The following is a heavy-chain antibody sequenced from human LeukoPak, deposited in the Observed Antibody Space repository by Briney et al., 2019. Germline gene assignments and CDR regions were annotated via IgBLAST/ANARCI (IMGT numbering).Heavy chain of an antibody. CDR2: INPSGGST. D-gene: IGHD4-23*01. CDR3: ARGQGGGNSVLHQNNWFDP. CDR1: GYTFTSYY. J-gene: IGHJ5*02. V-gene: IGHV1-46*01. Sequence: ASVKVSCKASGYTFTSYYMHWVRQAPGQGLEWMGIINPSGGSTSYAQKFQGRVIMTRDMSTRTVDMELSSLRSEDTAVYYCARGQGGGNSVLHQNNWFDPWGQGTLVTVSS.